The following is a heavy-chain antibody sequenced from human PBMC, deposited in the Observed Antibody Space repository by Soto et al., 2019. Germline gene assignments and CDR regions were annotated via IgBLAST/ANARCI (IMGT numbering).Heavy chain of an antibody. CDR2: IYWDDDK. Sequence: QITLKESGPTLVKPTQTLTLTCTFSGLSLTTSGVGVGWIRQAPGKALEWLALIYWDDDKRYSPSLKSRLTITKDTSKNQVVLTMTNMDPVDTATYYCVHRRRYSSIWYAGFDYWGQGTLVTVSS. J-gene: IGHJ4*02. CDR1: GLSLTTSGVG. CDR3: VHRRRYSSIWYAGFDY. V-gene: IGHV2-5*02. D-gene: IGHD6-13*01.